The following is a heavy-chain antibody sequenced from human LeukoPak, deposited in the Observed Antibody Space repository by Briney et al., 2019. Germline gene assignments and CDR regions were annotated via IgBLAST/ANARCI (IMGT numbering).Heavy chain of an antibody. J-gene: IGHJ3*02. CDR2: INSDGSST. V-gene: IGHV3-74*01. CDR1: GFTFSSYW. D-gene: IGHD2-2*01. CDR3: AGAPVVPAAMFAFDI. Sequence: PGGSLRLSCAASGFTFSSYWMHWVRQAPGKGLVWVSRINSDGSSTSYADSVKGRFTISRDKSKNTLYLQMNSLRAEDTAVYYCAGAPVVPAAMFAFDIWGQGTMVTVSS.